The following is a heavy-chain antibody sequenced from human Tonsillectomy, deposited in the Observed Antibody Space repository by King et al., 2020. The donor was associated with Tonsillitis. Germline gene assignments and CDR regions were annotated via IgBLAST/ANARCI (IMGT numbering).Heavy chain of an antibody. CDR2: INPNSGGT. V-gene: IGHV1-2*02. Sequence: QLVQSGAEVKKPGASVKVSCKASGYTFTGYYMHWVRQAPGQGLEWMGWINPNSGGTNSAQKFQGRLTMTMDTSISTAYMVLSRLRSDDTAVYYCATINGRDGGYDRSWGQGTLVTVSS. D-gene: IGHD5-12*01. J-gene: IGHJ5*02. CDR1: GYTFTGYY. CDR3: ATINGRDGGYDRS.